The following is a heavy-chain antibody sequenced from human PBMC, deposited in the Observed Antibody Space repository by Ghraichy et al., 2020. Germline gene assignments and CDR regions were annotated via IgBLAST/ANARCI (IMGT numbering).Heavy chain of an antibody. CDR1: GFTFSSYW. Sequence: GGSLRLSCVASGFTFSSYWMTWVRRAPGKGLEWVANINGDGSETNHVDSVKGRFTISRDNAKKSLYLQMSSLRAEDTAVYYCGRGGYDSAYDYWGQGTLVTVSS. V-gene: IGHV3-7*04. CDR2: INGDGSET. J-gene: IGHJ4*02. CDR3: GRGGYDSAYDY. D-gene: IGHD5-18*01.